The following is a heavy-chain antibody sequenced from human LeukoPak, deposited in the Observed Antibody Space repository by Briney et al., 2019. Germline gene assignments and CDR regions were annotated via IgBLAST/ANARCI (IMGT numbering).Heavy chain of an antibody. CDR3: AKGAVAATWNDAFDI. CDR1: GFTFSNYA. V-gene: IGHV3-9*03. D-gene: IGHD6-19*01. J-gene: IGHJ3*02. Sequence: PGGSLRLSCEVSGFTFSNYAMNWVRQAPGKGLEWVSGISWNSGSIGYADSVKGRFTISRDNAKNSLYLQMNSLRAEDMALYYCAKGAVAATWNDAFDIWGQGTMVTVSS. CDR2: ISWNSGSI.